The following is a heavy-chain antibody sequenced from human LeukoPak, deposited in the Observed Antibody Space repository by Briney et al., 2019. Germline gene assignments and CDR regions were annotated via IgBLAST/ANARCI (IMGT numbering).Heavy chain of an antibody. D-gene: IGHD3-22*01. CDR3: ARDIPMIVVVRNAFDI. J-gene: IGHJ4*02. CDR1: GYTFTSYG. V-gene: IGHV1-18*01. CDR2: ISAYNGNT. Sequence: ASVKVSCKASGYTFTSYGISWVRQAPGQGLEWMGWISAYNGNTNYAQKLQGRVTMTTDTSTSTAYMELRSLRSDDTAVYYCARDIPMIVVVRNAFDIWGQGTLVTVSS.